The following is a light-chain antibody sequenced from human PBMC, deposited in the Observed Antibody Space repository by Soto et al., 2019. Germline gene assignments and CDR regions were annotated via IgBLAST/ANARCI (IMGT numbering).Light chain of an antibody. V-gene: IGKV1-39*01. CDR3: QQNYITPPWT. J-gene: IGKJ1*01. CDR1: QSLKKS. Sequence: DVQMTQSPSSLSASVGDRVTITCRASQSLKKSLNWYQQKPGKAPKLLIFAASNLQSGVPSRFSGSGSGTDFTLTISSLQAADFATYYCQQNYITPPWTFGPGTKVEVK. CDR2: AAS.